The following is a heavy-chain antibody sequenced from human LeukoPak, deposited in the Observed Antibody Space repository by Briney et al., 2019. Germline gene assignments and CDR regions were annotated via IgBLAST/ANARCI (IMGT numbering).Heavy chain of an antibody. J-gene: IGHJ4*02. Sequence: GGSLRLSCAASGFTFSSYAMSWVRQAPGKGLEWVSAINGAGGATYYADSVKGGFAISRDNSKNTLYLQINSLRAEDTAVYYCARAPGSSVSIAARPYYFDYWGQGTLVTVSS. CDR2: INGAGGAT. CDR3: ARAPGSSVSIAARPYYFDY. D-gene: IGHD6-6*01. CDR1: GFTFSSYA. V-gene: IGHV3-23*01.